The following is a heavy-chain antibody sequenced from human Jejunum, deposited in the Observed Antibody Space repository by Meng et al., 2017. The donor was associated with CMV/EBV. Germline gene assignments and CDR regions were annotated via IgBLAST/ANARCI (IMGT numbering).Heavy chain of an antibody. D-gene: IGHD2-15*01. J-gene: IGHJ4*02. Sequence: TFSSYAMHWVRQAPGKGLEYVSAISSNGGITYYADSVKGRFTTSRDKSKNTLHLQMDSLSAEDMAVYYCAARYCSSGSCYGYFDYWGQGTLVTVSS. CDR3: AARYCSSGSCYGYFDY. V-gene: IGHV3-64*02. CDR2: ISSNGGIT. CDR1: TFSSYA.